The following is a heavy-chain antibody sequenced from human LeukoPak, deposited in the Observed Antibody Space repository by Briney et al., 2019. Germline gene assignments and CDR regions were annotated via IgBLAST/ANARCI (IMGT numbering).Heavy chain of an antibody. CDR3: ARNNGMDV. CDR2: VNRDGSET. Sequence: AGGSLRLSCAASGFPLSSHWMTWVRKVPGRGPEWVANVNRDGSETHYLDSVKGRFTISKDNAKNSLYLQMNSLRAEDTALYHCARNNGMDVWGQGTTVIVSS. CDR1: GFPLSSHW. V-gene: IGHV3-7*03. J-gene: IGHJ6*02.